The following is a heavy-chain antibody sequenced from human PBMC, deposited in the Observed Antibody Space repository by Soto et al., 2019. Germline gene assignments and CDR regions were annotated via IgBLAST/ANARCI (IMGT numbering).Heavy chain of an antibody. CDR2: ISAYNGNT. Sequence: ASVKVSCKASGYTFTIYCISWVRQAPGQGLEWMGWISAYNGNTNYAQKLQGRVTMTTDTSTSTAYMELRSLRSDDTAVYYCAIFGYDYITDCWGQGTLVTVSS. D-gene: IGHD5-12*01. CDR1: GYTFTIYC. J-gene: IGHJ4*02. CDR3: AIFGYDYITDC. V-gene: IGHV1-18*01.